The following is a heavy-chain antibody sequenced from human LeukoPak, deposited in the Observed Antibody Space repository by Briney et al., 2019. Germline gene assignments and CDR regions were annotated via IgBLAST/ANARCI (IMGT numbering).Heavy chain of an antibody. CDR1: GRSISNYY. Sequence: SETLSFTCSVSGRSISNYYCSSLRQPPGKGLEWIGYIYYSGSTNYNPSLKSRVTISVDSSRNQLSLKLTSVTAADMAVYYCARGLEATVVNYGMVVCGQGTTVTVSS. D-gene: IGHD4-23*01. CDR3: ARGLEATVVNYGMVV. V-gene: IGHV4-59*01. J-gene: IGHJ6*02. CDR2: IYYSGST.